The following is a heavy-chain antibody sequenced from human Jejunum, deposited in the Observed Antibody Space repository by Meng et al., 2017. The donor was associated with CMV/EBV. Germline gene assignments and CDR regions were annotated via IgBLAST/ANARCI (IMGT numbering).Heavy chain of an antibody. CDR1: GFTFDTYW. J-gene: IGHJ3*02. Sequence: ASGFTFDTYWMHWVRLAPGKEPLWISHISADGTKIKYADSVKGRFTVSRDNAKNTLYLLMNNLRGEDTAVYYCAREQSSSYVFDIWGQGTVVTVSS. D-gene: IGHD6-6*01. CDR2: ISADGTKI. CDR3: AREQSSSYVFDI. V-gene: IGHV3-74*03.